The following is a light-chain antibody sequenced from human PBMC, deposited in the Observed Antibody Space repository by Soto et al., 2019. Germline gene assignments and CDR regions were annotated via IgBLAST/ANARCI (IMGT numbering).Light chain of an antibody. V-gene: IGKV3-20*01. CDR3: QQYGSSPIT. J-gene: IGKJ5*01. CDR1: QGISNN. Sequence: ERVMTQSPATLSVSPGERATLSFRSTQGISNNLAWYQQKPGQAPRLLIYDASNRATGIPDRFSGSGSGTDFTLTISRLEPEDFAVYYCQQYGSSPITFGQGTRLEI. CDR2: DAS.